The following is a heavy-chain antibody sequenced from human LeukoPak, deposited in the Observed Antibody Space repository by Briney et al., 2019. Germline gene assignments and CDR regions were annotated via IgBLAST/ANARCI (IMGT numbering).Heavy chain of an antibody. D-gene: IGHD4-17*01. V-gene: IGHV4-61*02. J-gene: IGHJ4*02. CDR2: IYTSGST. Sequence: SETLSLPRTVSGGSISSGSYSWSWIRQPAGKGLEWIGRIYTSGSTNYNPSLKSRVTISVDTSKNRFSLKLSSVTAADTAVYYCARGKNDYGDYVFDYWRRGTLDTVSS. CDR3: ARGKNDYGDYVFDY. CDR1: GGSISSGSYS.